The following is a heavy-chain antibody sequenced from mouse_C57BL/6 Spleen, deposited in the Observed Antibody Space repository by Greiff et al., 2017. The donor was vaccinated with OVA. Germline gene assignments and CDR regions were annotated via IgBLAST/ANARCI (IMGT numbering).Heavy chain of an antibody. CDR2: IDPETGGT. CDR1: GYTFTDYE. V-gene: IGHV1-15*01. J-gene: IGHJ4*01. Sequence: VQLQESGAELVRPGASVTLSCKASGYTFTDYEMHWVKQTPVHGLEWIGAIDPETGGTAYNQKFKGKAILTADKSSSTAYMELRSLTSEDSAVYYCTRPLYYAMDYRGQGTSVTVSS. CDR3: TRPLYYAMDY.